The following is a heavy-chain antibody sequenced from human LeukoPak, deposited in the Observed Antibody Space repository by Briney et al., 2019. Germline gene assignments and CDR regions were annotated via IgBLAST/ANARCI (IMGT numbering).Heavy chain of an antibody. CDR1: GYTFTGYY. CDR2: INPNSGGT. J-gene: IGHJ5*02. V-gene: IGHV1-2*04. CDR3: ARDVVAATYNWFDP. Sequence: GASVKVSCKASGYTFTGYYMHWVRQAPGQGLEWMGWINPNSGGTNYAQKFQGWVTMTRDTSISTAYMELSRLRSDDTAVYYCARDVVAATYNWFDPWGQGTLVTVSS. D-gene: IGHD2-15*01.